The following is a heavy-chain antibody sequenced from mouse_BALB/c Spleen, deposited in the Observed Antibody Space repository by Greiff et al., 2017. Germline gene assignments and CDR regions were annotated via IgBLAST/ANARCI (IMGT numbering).Heavy chain of an antibody. D-gene: IGHD3-1*01. J-gene: IGHJ2*01. CDR1: GFTFSSFG. Sequence: EVKLVESGGGLVQPGGSRKLSCAASGFTFSSFGMHWVRQAPEKGLEWVAYISSGSSTIYYADTVKGRFTISIDNPKNTLFLQMTSLRSEDTAMYYCARSGGNYLDYWGQGTTLTVSS. CDR3: ARSGGNYLDY. CDR2: ISSGSSTI. V-gene: IGHV5-17*02.